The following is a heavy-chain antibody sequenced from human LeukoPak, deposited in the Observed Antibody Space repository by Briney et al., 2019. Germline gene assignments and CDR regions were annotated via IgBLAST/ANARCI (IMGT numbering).Heavy chain of an antibody. Sequence: GGSLRLSCAASGFTFSSYSMNWVRQAPGKGLEWVSSISSSSNYIYYADSVKGRFTIARDNAKNSLYLQMNSLRAEDTAVYYCARADSSSWYGVDYWGQGTLVTVSS. D-gene: IGHD6-13*01. V-gene: IGHV3-21*01. CDR1: GFTFSSYS. CDR2: ISSSSNYI. J-gene: IGHJ4*02. CDR3: ARADSSSWYGVDY.